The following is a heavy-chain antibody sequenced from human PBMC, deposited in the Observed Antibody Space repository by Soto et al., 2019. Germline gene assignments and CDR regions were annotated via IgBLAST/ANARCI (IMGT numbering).Heavy chain of an antibody. CDR3: ARLVGHYYYYGMDV. V-gene: IGHV4-59*01. CDR1: GGSISSYY. D-gene: IGHD1-26*01. J-gene: IGHJ6*02. Sequence: SETLSLTCTVSGGSISSYYWNWIRQPPGKGLEWIGYIYYSGSTNYNPSLKSRVTISVDTSKNQFSLKLSSVTAADTAVYYCARLVGHYYYYGMDVWGQGTTVTVSS. CDR2: IYYSGST.